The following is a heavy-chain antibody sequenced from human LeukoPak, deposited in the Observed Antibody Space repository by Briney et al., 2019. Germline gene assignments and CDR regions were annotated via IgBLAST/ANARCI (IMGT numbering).Heavy chain of an antibody. V-gene: IGHV3-11*04. CDR2: ISSSGSTI. CDR3: ARGELWRSTAYYFDY. J-gene: IGHJ4*02. D-gene: IGHD1-26*01. Sequence: PGGSLRLSCAASGFTFSDYYMSWIRQAPGKGLEWVSYISSSGSTIYYADSVKGRFTISRDNAKNSLYLQMGSLRAEDMAVYYCARGELWRSTAYYFDYWGQGTLVTVSS. CDR1: GFTFSDYY.